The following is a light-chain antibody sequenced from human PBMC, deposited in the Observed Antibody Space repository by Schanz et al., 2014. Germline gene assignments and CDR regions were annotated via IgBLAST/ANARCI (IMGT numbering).Light chain of an antibody. CDR1: QSVRGSY. J-gene: IGKJ4*01. CDR3: HQYYSLPLT. CDR2: GAS. V-gene: IGKV3-15*01. Sequence: EIVMTQSPATLSVSPGERATLSCRASQSVRGSYLAWYQQKPGQAPRLLIYGASTRATGIPARFSGSGSGTEFTLTISSLQSEDVALYYCHQYYSLPLTFGGGTKVEIK.